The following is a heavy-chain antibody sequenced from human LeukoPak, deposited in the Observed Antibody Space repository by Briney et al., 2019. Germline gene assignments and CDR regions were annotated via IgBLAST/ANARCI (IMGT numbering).Heavy chain of an antibody. V-gene: IGHV3-7*03. CDR3: AKAAQYASRGRWWFDP. Sequence: GGSLRLSCAASGFTFSSYWMSWVRQAPGKGLEWVANIKQDGSEKYYVDSVKGRFTISRDNARKSLYLQMNSLRAEDTALYYCAKAAQYASRGRWWFDPWGQGTLVTVSS. D-gene: IGHD2-2*01. CDR1: GFTFSSYW. J-gene: IGHJ5*02. CDR2: IKQDGSEK.